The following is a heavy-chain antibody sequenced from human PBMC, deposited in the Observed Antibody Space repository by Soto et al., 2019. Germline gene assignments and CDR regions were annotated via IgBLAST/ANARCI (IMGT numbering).Heavy chain of an antibody. CDR2: IKPDGSEK. CDR1: GLTFSSYW. V-gene: IGHV3-7*03. J-gene: IGHJ5*02. CDR3: ARSITTLGVVTISDDNWFDP. Sequence: EGQLVESEGGLVQPGGSLRLSCEASGLTFSSYWMTWVRQAPGKGLEWVADIKPDGSEKYYVDSVEGRFTISRDNAKNSIYLEMNSLRVEDTAVYYCARSITTLGVVTISDDNWFDPWGQGTPVTVSS. D-gene: IGHD3-3*01.